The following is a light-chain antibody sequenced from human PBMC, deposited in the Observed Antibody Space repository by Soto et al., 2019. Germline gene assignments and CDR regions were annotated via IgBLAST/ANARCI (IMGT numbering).Light chain of an antibody. CDR1: SSDVGAYKF. CDR2: DVS. V-gene: IGLV2-11*01. Sequence: SVLTQPRSLSGSPGQSVTISCTGTSSDVGAYKFVSWYQLHPGKVPKLIIYDVSERPSGVPDRFSGSKSGDTASLTISGLQADDEADYYCSSYAGNKVYVFGTGTKVTVL. J-gene: IGLJ1*01. CDR3: SSYAGNKVYV.